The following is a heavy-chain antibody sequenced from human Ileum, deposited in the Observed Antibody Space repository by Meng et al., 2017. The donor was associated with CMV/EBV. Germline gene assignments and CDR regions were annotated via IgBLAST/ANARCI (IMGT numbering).Heavy chain of an antibody. J-gene: IGHJ4*02. D-gene: IGHD2-15*01. CDR1: GDSISSSDW. V-gene: IGHV4-4*02. Sequence: SGDSISSSDWWPWVRQPPGKGLEWIAEISHGEDTNYSPSLKSRVTISMDKSKREFYLRVNSVTAADTAVYYCARVRCSGGSCHYFDFWGQGTLVTVSS. CDR2: ISHGEDT. CDR3: ARVRCSGGSCHYFDF.